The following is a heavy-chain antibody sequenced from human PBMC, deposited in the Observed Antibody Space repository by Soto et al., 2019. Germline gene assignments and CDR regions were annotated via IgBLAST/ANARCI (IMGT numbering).Heavy chain of an antibody. V-gene: IGHV3-73*01. Sequence: GGSLRLSCAASGFTFSGSAMQWVRQASGKGLEWVGRIRTEPYSYAAAYAASVKGRFTIFRDDSKNTAYLQMNSLKTEDTAVYYCTRLVEQESGYSDYWGQGTLVTVSS. CDR1: GFTFSGSA. J-gene: IGHJ4*02. D-gene: IGHD1-26*01. CDR2: IRTEPYSYAA. CDR3: TRLVEQESGYSDY.